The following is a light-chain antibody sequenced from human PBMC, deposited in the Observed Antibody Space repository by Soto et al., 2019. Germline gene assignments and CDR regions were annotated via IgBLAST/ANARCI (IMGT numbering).Light chain of an antibody. CDR1: TGAVTSGYY. Sequence: QAVLTQEPSLTVSPGGTVTLTCASSTGAVTSGYYPNWFQQKPGQAPRALIYNTRNKHSWTPARFSGSLLGDKAALTLSGAQPEDEAEYYCLLYYGGAYVFGAGTKVTVL. CDR2: NTR. V-gene: IGLV7-43*01. CDR3: LLYYGGAYV. J-gene: IGLJ1*01.